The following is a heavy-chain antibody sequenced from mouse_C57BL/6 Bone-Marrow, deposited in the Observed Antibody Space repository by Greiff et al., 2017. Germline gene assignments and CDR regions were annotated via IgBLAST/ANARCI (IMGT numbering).Heavy chain of an antibody. J-gene: IGHJ3*01. CDR1: GYTFTDYN. V-gene: IGHV1-18*01. CDR2: INPNNGGT. Sequence: EVQVVESGPELVKPGASVKIPCKASGYTFTDYNMDWVKQSHGKSLEWIGDINPNNGGTIYNQKFKGKATLTVDKSSSTAYMELRSLTSEDTAVYYCARRGYYYGSSLWFAYWGQGTLVTVSA. D-gene: IGHD1-1*01. CDR3: ARRGYYYGSSLWFAY.